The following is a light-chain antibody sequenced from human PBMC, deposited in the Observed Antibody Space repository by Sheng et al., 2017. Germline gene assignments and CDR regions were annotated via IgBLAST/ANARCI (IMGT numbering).Light chain of an antibody. CDR2: DVT. J-gene: IGLJ1*01. CDR3: CSYAGWYTYV. Sequence: QSALTQPRSVSGSPGQSVTISCTGTSSDVGGYNYVSWYQQHPGNAPKMILYDVTERPSGVPDRFSGSKSGNTASLTISGLQAEDEADYYCCSYAGWYTYVFGSGTNVNVL. CDR1: SSDVGGYNY. V-gene: IGLV2-11*01.